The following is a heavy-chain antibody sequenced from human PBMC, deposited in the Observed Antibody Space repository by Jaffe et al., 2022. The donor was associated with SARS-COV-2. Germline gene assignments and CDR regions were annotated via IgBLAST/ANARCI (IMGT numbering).Heavy chain of an antibody. Sequence: QVQLVESGGGVVQPGRSLRLSCAASGFTFSSYGMHWVRQAPGKGLEWVAVIWYDGSNKYYADSVKGRFTISRDNSKNTLYLQMNSLRAEDTAVYYCARDSRPYSSSFIVSYGMDVWGQGTTVTVSS. D-gene: IGHD6-6*01. CDR3: ARDSRPYSSSFIVSYGMDV. J-gene: IGHJ6*02. V-gene: IGHV3-33*01. CDR2: IWYDGSNK. CDR1: GFTFSSYG.